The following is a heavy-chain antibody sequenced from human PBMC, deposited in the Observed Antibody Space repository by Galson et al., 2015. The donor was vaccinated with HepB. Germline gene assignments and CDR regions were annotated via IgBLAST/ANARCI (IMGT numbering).Heavy chain of an antibody. J-gene: IGHJ6*02. CDR3: AKGGITMVRGASGFYYGMDV. CDR2: ISYDGSNK. V-gene: IGHV3-30*18. D-gene: IGHD3-10*01. Sequence: SLRLSCAASGFTFSSYGMHWVRQAPGKGLEWVAVISYDGSNKYYADSVKGRFTISRDNSKNTLYLQMNSLRAEDTAVYYCAKGGITMVRGASGFYYGMDVWGQGTTVTVSS. CDR1: GFTFSSYG.